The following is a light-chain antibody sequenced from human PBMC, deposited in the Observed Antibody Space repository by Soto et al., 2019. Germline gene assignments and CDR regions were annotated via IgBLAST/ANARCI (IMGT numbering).Light chain of an antibody. CDR1: QSISTW. Sequence: DIQMTQSPSTLSASVGDRVTVTCRASQSISTWLAWYQQKPGTAPNLLISKASNLEIGVPSRFSGSGSGTEFTLTISSLQPEDFATYYCQQYNSYSHTFGQGTNVDSK. J-gene: IGKJ2*01. CDR2: KAS. V-gene: IGKV1-5*03. CDR3: QQYNSYSHT.